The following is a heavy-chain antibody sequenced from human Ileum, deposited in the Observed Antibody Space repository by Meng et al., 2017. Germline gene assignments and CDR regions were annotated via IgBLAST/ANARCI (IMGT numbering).Heavy chain of an antibody. D-gene: IGHD2-8*01. V-gene: IGHV4-30-4*01. CDR1: GCSISSGDYY. Sequence: QVQLQESGPRLVKPSQTLSLTCTVSGCSISSGDYYWSWVRQSPGKGPEWIGYIYSNGNTYSNPSLRGRLMISIDTTKNQFSLKLSSVTAADTAVYYCARDPKSCTNAVCSRRLDSWGQGTLVTVSS. CDR2: IYSNGNT. CDR3: ARDPKSCTNAVCSRRLDS. J-gene: IGHJ4*02.